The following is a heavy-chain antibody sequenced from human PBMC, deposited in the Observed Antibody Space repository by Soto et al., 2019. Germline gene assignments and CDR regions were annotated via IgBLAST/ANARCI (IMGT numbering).Heavy chain of an antibody. CDR1: GVGFTCCS. CDR2: IVPGSGDT. J-gene: IGHJ3*02. Sequence: GASVELCCEACGVGFTCCSGRLVRHSNGQGLEWIGWIVPGSGDTNYAQKFQERVTMTRDMSTSTAYMELSSLRSDDTAVYYCAGDMVGGTLAAFDIWGQGTMVTVSS. CDR3: AGDMVGGTLAAFDI. V-gene: IGHV1-58*01. D-gene: IGHD2-15*01.